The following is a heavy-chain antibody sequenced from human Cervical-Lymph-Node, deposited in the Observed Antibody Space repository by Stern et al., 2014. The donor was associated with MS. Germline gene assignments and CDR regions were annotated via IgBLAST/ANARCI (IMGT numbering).Heavy chain of an antibody. CDR3: ARDEGISWPFDY. Sequence: MQLVESGAEVKKPGASVKVSCKASGYTFTNYYLHWVRPAPGQGLEWMGIINPSSSNTTYAQKFQVRVTMTRDTSTTTVYMELSSLTSEDTAVYYCARDEGISWPFDYWGQGTLVTVSS. CDR2: INPSSSNT. D-gene: IGHD2-15*01. CDR1: GYTFTNYY. J-gene: IGHJ4*01. V-gene: IGHV1-46*01.